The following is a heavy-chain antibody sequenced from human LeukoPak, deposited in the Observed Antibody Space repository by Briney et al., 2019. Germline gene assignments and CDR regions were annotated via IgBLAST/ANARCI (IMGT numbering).Heavy chain of an antibody. CDR3: ARWGSYCSSTSCPETYNWFDP. CDR2: IYYSGST. D-gene: IGHD2-2*01. V-gene: IGHV4-31*03. J-gene: IGHJ5*02. Sequence: SQTLPLTCTVSGGSISSGGYYWSWIRQHPGKGLEWIGYIYYSGSTYYNPSLKSRVTISVDTSKNQFSLKLSSVTAADTAVYYCARWGSYCSSTSCPETYNWFDPWGQGTLVTVSS. CDR1: GGSISSGGYY.